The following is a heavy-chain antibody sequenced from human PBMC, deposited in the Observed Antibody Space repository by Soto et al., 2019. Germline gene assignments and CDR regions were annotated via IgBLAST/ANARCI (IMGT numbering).Heavy chain of an antibody. CDR1: GGSFSGYY. CDR3: ARGPVDTAFAY. V-gene: IGHV4-34*01. Sequence: QVQLQQWGAGLLKPSETLSLTCAVYGGSFSGYYWSWIRQPPGKGLEWIGEINHSGSTNYNPSLTSRVTISVDTSKNQFSLKLSSVTAADTAVYYCARGPVDTAFAYWGQGTLVTVSS. D-gene: IGHD5-18*01. CDR2: INHSGST. J-gene: IGHJ4*02.